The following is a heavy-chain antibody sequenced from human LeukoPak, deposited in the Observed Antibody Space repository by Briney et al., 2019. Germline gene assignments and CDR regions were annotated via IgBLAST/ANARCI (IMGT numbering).Heavy chain of an antibody. D-gene: IGHD3-9*01. CDR1: GFTFSSYS. Sequence: PGGSLRLSCAASGFTFSSYSMNWVRQAPGKGLEWVSYISSSSSTIYYADSVKGRFTISRDNAKNSLYLQMNGLRAEDTAVYYCARDGKYYDILTGWDYWGQGTLVTVSS. CDR2: ISSSSSTI. J-gene: IGHJ4*02. V-gene: IGHV3-48*04. CDR3: ARDGKYYDILTGWDY.